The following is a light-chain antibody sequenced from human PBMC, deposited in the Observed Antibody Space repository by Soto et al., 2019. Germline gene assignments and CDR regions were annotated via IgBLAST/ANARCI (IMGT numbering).Light chain of an antibody. CDR2: GAS. Sequence: EIVLTQSPATLSLSPGERATLSCRASQSVSNNLAWYQQKPGQAPRLLIYGASTRATAIPARFSGSGSGTEFTLTISSLQSEDFAAYFCQQYDNWPYTFGQGTKVDIK. J-gene: IGKJ2*01. V-gene: IGKV3-15*01. CDR1: QSVSNN. CDR3: QQYDNWPYT.